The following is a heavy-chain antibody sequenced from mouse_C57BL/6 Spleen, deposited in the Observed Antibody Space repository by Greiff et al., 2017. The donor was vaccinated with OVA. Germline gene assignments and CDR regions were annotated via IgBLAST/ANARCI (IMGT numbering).Heavy chain of an antibody. J-gene: IGHJ1*03. CDR2: IYPGSGNT. Sequence: VQGVESGAELVRPGASVKLSCKASGYTFTDYYINWVKQRPGQGLEWIARIYPGSGNTYYNEKFKGKATLTAEKSSSTAYMQLSSLTSEDSAVYFCARYLDWYFDVWGTGTTVTVSS. CDR3: ARYLDWYFDV. CDR1: GYTFTDYY. V-gene: IGHV1-76*01.